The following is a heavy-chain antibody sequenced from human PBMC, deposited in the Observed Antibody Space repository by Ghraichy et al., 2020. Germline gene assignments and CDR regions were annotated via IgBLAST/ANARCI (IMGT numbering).Heavy chain of an antibody. V-gene: IGHV3-7*01. CDR3: ARDIRAAGGNSY. CDR2: IKEDGSDK. CDR1: GFTFSAYW. J-gene: IGHJ4*02. D-gene: IGHD4-23*01. Sequence: WGSLRLSCAASGFTFSAYWMSWIRQAPGKGLEWVANIKEDGSDKYYVDSVRGRFTISRDNAKNSLYLQMNSLSAEDTALYYCARDIRAAGGNSYWGQGALVTVSS.